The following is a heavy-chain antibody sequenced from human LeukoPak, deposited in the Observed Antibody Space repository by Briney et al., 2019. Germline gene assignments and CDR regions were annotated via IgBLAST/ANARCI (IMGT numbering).Heavy chain of an antibody. V-gene: IGHV3-53*01. CDR1: GFTISRHY. CDR2: SYSGGST. Sequence: PGGSLSLSCAASGFTISRHYMSWVRQAPGKGLEWVALSYSGGSTYYADSVEGRFTISRDNSKSMLFLQMNSLRADDTAVYYCARGPDVDGYIHAPSDYWGQGALVTVSS. J-gene: IGHJ4*02. CDR3: ARGPDVDGYIHAPSDY. D-gene: IGHD5-24*01.